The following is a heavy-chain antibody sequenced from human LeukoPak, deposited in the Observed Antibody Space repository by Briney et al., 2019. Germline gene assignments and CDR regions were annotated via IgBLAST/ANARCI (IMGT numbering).Heavy chain of an antibody. J-gene: IGHJ4*02. CDR3: AKGKAYYYDSSGYRYFDY. CDR1: GFTFSSYG. D-gene: IGHD3-22*01. CDR2: ISGSGGST. V-gene: IGHV3-23*01. Sequence: PGGSLRLSCAASGFTFSSYGMSWVRQAPGKGLEWVSGISGSGGSTYYADYLKGRFTISRDKSKSTPYLQMNSLRAEDTAVYYCAKGKAYYYDSSGYRYFDYWGQGTLVTVSS.